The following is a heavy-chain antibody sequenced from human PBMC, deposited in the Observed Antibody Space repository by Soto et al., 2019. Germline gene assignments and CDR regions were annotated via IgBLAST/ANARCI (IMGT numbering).Heavy chain of an antibody. J-gene: IGHJ4*02. CDR3: SRVDPGETSPFDH. CDR2: IIPIFGTA. Sequence: SGKVSCKASGGTFSSYAISWVRQAPGQGLEWMGGIIPIFGTANYAQKFQGRVTITADESTSTAYMELSSLRSEDTAVYYCSRVDPGETSPFDHWGQGTLVTVSS. CDR1: GGTFSSYA. V-gene: IGHV1-69*13. D-gene: IGHD3-10*01.